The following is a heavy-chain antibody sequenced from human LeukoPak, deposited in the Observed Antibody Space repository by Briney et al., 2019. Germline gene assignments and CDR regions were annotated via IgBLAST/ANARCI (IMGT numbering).Heavy chain of an antibody. Sequence: GASVKVSCKASGYTFTGYYMHWVRQAPGRGLELVGWINPNSGGTNYAQKFQGGVTMTRDTSISTAYMELSRLRSDDTAVYYCAIATADGPGAIEDWFDPWGQGTLVTVSS. CDR1: GYTFTGYY. J-gene: IGHJ5*02. CDR3: AIATADGPGAIEDWFDP. CDR2: INPNSGGT. D-gene: IGHD6-13*01. V-gene: IGHV1-2*02.